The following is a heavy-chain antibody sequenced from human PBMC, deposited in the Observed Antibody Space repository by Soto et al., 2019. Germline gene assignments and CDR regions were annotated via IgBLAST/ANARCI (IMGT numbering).Heavy chain of an antibody. Sequence: GAAVKVSWEACGGSFSSCAMSWVRQAPGQGLEWMGGIIPIFGTANYAQKFQGRVTITADESTSTAYMELSSLRSEDTAVYYCARDSGGYNFRPDYYYFLDVRGKGTTVTVSS. J-gene: IGHJ6*03. CDR2: IIPIFGTA. CDR3: ARDSGGYNFRPDYYYFLDV. CDR1: GGSFSSCA. V-gene: IGHV1-69*13. D-gene: IGHD5-12*01.